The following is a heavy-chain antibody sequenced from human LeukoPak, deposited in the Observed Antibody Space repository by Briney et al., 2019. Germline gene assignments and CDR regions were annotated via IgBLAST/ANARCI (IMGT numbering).Heavy chain of an antibody. CDR3: ARDPVEWELLLDY. CDR1: GFIFNNYA. Sequence: PGGSLRLSCAGSGFIFNNYAMHWVRQPPGKGLEWVSGISRNSGSIDYADSVKGRFTISRDNARNSVFLQMSGLRVEDTAVYYCARDPVEWELLLDYWGQGTLVTVSS. D-gene: IGHD1-26*01. J-gene: IGHJ4*02. CDR2: ISRNSGSI. V-gene: IGHV3-9*01.